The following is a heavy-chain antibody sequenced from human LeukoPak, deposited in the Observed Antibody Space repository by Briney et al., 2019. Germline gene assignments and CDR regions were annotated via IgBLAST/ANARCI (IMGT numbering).Heavy chain of an antibody. CDR1: GFTFSSYA. CDR3: AREPGTTLLTRLYL. CDR2: ISGTGERT. V-gene: IGHV3-23*01. J-gene: IGHJ4*02. D-gene: IGHD3-10*01. Sequence: GESLRLSCAASGFTFSSYALSRVRQAPGKGLEWVSGISGTGERTSYADSVKGRFAISRDNSQNTLYLQMDSLRAEDTAVYYCAREPGTTLLTRLYLWGQGTLVTVSS.